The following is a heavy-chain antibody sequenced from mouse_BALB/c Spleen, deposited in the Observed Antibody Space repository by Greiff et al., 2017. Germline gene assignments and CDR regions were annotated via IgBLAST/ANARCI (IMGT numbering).Heavy chain of an antibody. CDR2: IYPGDGDT. J-gene: IGHJ3*01. Sequence: QVQLQQSGAELVRPGSSVKISCKASGYAFSSYWMNWVKQRPGQGLEWIGQIYPGDGDTNYNGKFKGKATLTADKSSSTAYMQLSSLTSEDSAVYFCARYGNYDWFAYWGQGTLVTVSA. CDR1: GYAFSSYW. CDR3: ARYGNYDWFAY. D-gene: IGHD2-1*01. V-gene: IGHV1-80*01.